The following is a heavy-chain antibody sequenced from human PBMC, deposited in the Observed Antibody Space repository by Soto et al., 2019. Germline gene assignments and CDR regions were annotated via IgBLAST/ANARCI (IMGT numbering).Heavy chain of an antibody. D-gene: IGHD3-3*01. J-gene: IGHJ4*02. CDR1: GFTLNTYG. CDR2: ISGSGGST. V-gene: IGHV3-23*01. CDR3: AKESYYDFWSGYYGSDY. Sequence: PGGSLRLSCSASGFTLNTYGMYWVRQAPGKGLEWVSAISGSGGSTYYADSVKGRFTISRDNSKNTLYLQMNSLRAEDTAVYYCAKESYYDFWSGYYGSDYWGQGTLVTVSS.